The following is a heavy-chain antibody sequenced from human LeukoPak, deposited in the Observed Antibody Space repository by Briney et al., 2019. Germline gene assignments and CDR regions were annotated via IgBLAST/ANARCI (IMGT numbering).Heavy chain of an antibody. CDR2: IIPIFGTA. V-gene: IGHV1-69*05. J-gene: IGHJ5*02. Sequence: GASVKVSCKAAGYTFTGYYMFWVRQAPGQGLEWMGGIIPIFGTANYAQKFQGRVTITTDESTSTAYMELSSLRSEDTAVYYCARARDSSGWLEPQNNWFDPWGQGTLVTVSS. CDR3: ARARDSSGWLEPQNNWFDP. CDR1: GYTFTGYY. D-gene: IGHD6-19*01.